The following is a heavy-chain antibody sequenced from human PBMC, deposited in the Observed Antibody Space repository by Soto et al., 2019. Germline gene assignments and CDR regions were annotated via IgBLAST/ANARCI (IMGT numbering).Heavy chain of an antibody. Sequence: SENLSLTRTASGGSISSYYWSWIRQPPGKGLEWIGYIYYSGSTNYNPSLKSRVTISVDTSKNQFSLKLSSVTAADTAVYYCARGPAGIDSGYNYYYYMDVWGKGTTVTVS. CDR3: ARGPAGIDSGYNYYYYMDV. CDR1: GGSISSYY. J-gene: IGHJ6*03. V-gene: IGHV4-59*01. D-gene: IGHD5-12*01. CDR2: IYYSGST.